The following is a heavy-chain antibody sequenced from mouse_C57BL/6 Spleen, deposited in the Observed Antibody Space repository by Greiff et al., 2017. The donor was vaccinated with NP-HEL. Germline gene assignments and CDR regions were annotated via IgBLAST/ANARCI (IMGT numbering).Heavy chain of an antibody. CDR3: ARSGYRYYFDY. CDR1: GYAFSSYW. CDR2: IYPGDGDT. Sequence: VKLMESGAELVKPGASVKISCKASGYAFSSYWMNWVKQRPGKGLEWIGQIYPGDGDTNYNGKFKGKATLTADKSSSTAYMQLSSLTSEDSAVYFCARSGYRYYFDYWGQGTTLTVSS. J-gene: IGHJ2*01. V-gene: IGHV1-80*01. D-gene: IGHD3-1*01.